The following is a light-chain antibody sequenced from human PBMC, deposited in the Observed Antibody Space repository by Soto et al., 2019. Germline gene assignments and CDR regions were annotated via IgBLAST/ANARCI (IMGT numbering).Light chain of an antibody. CDR3: ISYTVSRSYV. CDR1: SSDIGAYDH. Sequence: QSALTQPAPVSGSPGQSITISCSGTSSDIGAYDHVAWFQQFPGKTPKLIIYSVSNRPSGVSYRFSGSKSGNTASLTISGLQAEDEADYYCISYTVSRSYVFGTGTKLTVL. CDR2: SVS. V-gene: IGLV2-14*01. J-gene: IGLJ1*01.